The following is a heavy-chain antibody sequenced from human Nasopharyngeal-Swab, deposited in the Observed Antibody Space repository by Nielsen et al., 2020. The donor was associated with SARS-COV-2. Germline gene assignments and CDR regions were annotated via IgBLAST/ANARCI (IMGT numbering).Heavy chain of an antibody. J-gene: IGHJ4*02. Sequence: WIRQPPGKGLEWVSSISSSSSYIYYADSVKGRSTISGDNAKNSLYLQMNSLRAEDTAVYYCARTILSSSPEEGFDYWGQGTLVTVSS. CDR2: ISSSSSYI. CDR3: ARTILSSSPEEGFDY. V-gene: IGHV3-21*01. D-gene: IGHD6-6*01.